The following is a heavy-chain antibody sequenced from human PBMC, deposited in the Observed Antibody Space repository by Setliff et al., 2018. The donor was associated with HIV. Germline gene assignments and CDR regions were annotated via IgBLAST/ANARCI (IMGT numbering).Heavy chain of an antibody. CDR1: GNTFTKYY. CDR2: LNPSGST. V-gene: IGHV1-46*01. CDR3: ARGIAAAGLDY. J-gene: IGHJ4*02. Sequence: ASVKVSCKASGNTFTKYYMHWVRQAPGQGLEWMGILNPSGSTVSAQKFRGRVTMTRDTSTNTVYMELSGLRSEDTALYYCARGIAAAGLDYWGQGTLVTVSS. D-gene: IGHD6-13*01.